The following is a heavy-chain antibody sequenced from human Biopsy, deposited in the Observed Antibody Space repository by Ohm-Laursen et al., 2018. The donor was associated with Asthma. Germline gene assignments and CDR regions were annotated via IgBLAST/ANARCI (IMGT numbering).Heavy chain of an antibody. J-gene: IGHJ3*02. Sequence: SVKVSCKAPGYTFINYAIHWVRQAPGQRLEWMGWINAGNGNTKYSQKFQGRVTITRDTSASTAYMDLSSLRSEDTAVYYCARTYYDFLTGQVNDVFAIWGQGTMVTVSS. CDR2: INAGNGNT. CDR1: GYTFINYA. CDR3: ARTYYDFLTGQVNDVFAI. V-gene: IGHV1-3*01. D-gene: IGHD3-9*01.